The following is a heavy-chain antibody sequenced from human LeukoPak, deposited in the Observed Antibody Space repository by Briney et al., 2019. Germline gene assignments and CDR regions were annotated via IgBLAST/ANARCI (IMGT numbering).Heavy chain of an antibody. V-gene: IGHV3-21*01. CDR2: ISSSSSYI. CDR3: ARGPYYYDSSGSDSVIDY. CDR1: GFTFSSYS. D-gene: IGHD3-22*01. Sequence: PGGSLRLSCAASGFTFSSYSMNWVRQAPGKGREWVSSISSSSSYIYYADSVKGRFTISRDNAKNSLYLQMNSLRAEDTAVYYCARGPYYYDSSGSDSVIDYWGQGTLVTVSS. J-gene: IGHJ4*02.